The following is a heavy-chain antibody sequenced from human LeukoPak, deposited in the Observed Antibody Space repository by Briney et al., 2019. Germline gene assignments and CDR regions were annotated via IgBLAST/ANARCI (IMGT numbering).Heavy chain of an antibody. CDR3: AREEMTGYRKFDY. V-gene: IGHV1-46*01. J-gene: IGHJ4*02. D-gene: IGHD3-9*01. Sequence: ASGTVSCKASGYTFTSYYMHWVRQAPGQGREWMGIINPSGGSTSYAQKFQGRVTMTRDTSTSTVYMELSSLRSEDTAVYYCAREEMTGYRKFDYWGQGTLVTVSS. CDR1: GYTFTSYY. CDR2: INPSGGST.